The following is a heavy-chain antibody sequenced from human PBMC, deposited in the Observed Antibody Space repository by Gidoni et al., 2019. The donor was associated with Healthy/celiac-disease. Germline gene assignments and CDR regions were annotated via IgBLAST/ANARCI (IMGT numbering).Heavy chain of an antibody. J-gene: IGHJ5*02. CDR3: ARGLPPAAYYDFWSGYLRFSYWFDP. V-gene: IGHV4-34*01. D-gene: IGHD3-3*01. CDR1: GGSFSGYY. Sequence: QVQLQQWGAGLLKPSETLSLTCAVYGGSFSGYYWSWIRQPPGKGLEWIGEINHSGSTNYNPSLKSRVTISVDTSKNQFSLKLSSVTAADTAVYYCARGLPPAAYYDFWSGYLRFSYWFDPWGQGTLVTVSS. CDR2: INHSGST.